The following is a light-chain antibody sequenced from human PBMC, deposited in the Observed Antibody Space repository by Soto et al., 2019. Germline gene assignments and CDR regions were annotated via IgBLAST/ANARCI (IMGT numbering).Light chain of an antibody. V-gene: IGKV1-5*01. J-gene: IGKJ1*01. Sequence: MTQSPATLSVSPGERATLSCRASQSISRWLAWYQQKPGKAPKVLIWDASSLQRGVPSRFTGSGSGTEFTLTINGLQPDDFATYYCQKYNGYRTWTFGQGTKVDIK. CDR3: QKYNGYRTWT. CDR2: DAS. CDR1: QSISRW.